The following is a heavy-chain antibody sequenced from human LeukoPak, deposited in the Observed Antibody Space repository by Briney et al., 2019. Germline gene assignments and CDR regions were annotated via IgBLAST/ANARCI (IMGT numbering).Heavy chain of an antibody. D-gene: IGHD6-19*01. J-gene: IGHJ4*02. CDR2: ISYDGSNK. CDR3: AKSRADSSGLAFDY. Sequence: QPGGSLRLSCVASGFTFSSYGMHWVRQAPGKGLEWVAVISYDGSNKYYAGSVKGRFTISRDNSKNTLYLQMNSLRAEDTAVYYCAKSRADSSGLAFDYWGQGTLVTVSS. CDR1: GFTFSSYG. V-gene: IGHV3-30*18.